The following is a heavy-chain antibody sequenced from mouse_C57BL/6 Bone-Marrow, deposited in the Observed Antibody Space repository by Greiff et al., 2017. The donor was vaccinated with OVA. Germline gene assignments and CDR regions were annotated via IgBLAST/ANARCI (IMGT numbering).Heavy chain of an antibody. D-gene: IGHD2-4*01. J-gene: IGHJ1*03. CDR3: AKNAGVYYDYFDV. V-gene: IGHV2-5*01. Sequence: QVQLQQSGPGLVQPSQRLSITCTVSGFSLTSYGVHWVRQSPGKGLEWLGVIWRGGSTDYNAAFMSRLSITKDNSKSQVFFKMNSLQADDTAIYYCAKNAGVYYDYFDVGGTGTTVTVSS. CDR1: GFSLTSYG. CDR2: IWRGGST.